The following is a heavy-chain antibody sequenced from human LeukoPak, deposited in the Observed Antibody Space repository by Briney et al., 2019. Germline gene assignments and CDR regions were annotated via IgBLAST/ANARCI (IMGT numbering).Heavy chain of an antibody. J-gene: IGHJ4*02. CDR3: ATEIAVGLRYFDY. D-gene: IGHD6-19*01. Sequence: PGRSLSLSCAASGFTFSNYAMHWVRQAPSTGLEWVAIVSYDGSTKYYAASVQGRFTISRDNSKNTLYLQMNSLRPEDTAVYYCATEIAVGLRYFDYWGQGTLVTVSS. CDR2: VSYDGSTK. V-gene: IGHV3-30-3*01. CDR1: GFTFSNYA.